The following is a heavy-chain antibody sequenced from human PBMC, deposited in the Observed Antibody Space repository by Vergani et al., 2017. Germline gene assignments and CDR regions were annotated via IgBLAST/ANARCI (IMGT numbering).Heavy chain of an antibody. CDR1: GFTFSDYG. CDR3: VKKWLTNEEVDS. J-gene: IGHJ4*02. CDR2: INAGGDRT. Sequence: EVQLLESGGGLIQPGGSLRLSCAASGFTFSDYGMTWVRQAPGRGLEWVSAINAGGDRTFYAESVKGRFITSRDNFKNKLYLQMTSLRAEDTATYYCVKKWLTNEEVDSWGQGTLVTVSS. V-gene: IGHV3-23*01. D-gene: IGHD5-12*01.